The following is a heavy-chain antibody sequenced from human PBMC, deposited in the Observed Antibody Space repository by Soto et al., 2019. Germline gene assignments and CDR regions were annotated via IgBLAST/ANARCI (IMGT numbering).Heavy chain of an antibody. CDR3: ARMSYYYDKWYFDL. Sequence: SETLSLTCSVSGGSINNDDFYWSWLRQTPGKGLQWIGYVYYSGSSDCIPSLKSRLSMSIDKSKNQFTLKLSSVTAADTAIYYCARMSYYYDKWYFDLWGRGTLVIVSS. D-gene: IGHD3-22*01. J-gene: IGHJ2*01. CDR2: VYYSGSS. CDR1: GGSINNDDFY. V-gene: IGHV4-30-4*08.